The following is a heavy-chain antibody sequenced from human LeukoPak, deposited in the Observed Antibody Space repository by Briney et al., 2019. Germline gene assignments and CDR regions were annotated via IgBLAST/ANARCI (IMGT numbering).Heavy chain of an antibody. CDR3: ARRDGSGMLYGMDV. V-gene: IGHV4-59*08. CDR1: GGSISSYY. D-gene: IGHD3-10*01. Sequence: PSETLSLTCTVSGGSISSYYWSWIRQPPGKGLEWIGYIYYSGSTNYNPSLKSRVTISVDTSKNQFSLKLSSVTAADTAVYYCARRDGSGMLYGMDVWGQGTTVTVSS. CDR2: IYYSGST. J-gene: IGHJ6*02.